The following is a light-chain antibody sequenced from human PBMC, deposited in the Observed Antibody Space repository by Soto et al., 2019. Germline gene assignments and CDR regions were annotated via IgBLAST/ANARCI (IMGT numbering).Light chain of an antibody. CDR1: QSVSSY. V-gene: IGKV3-11*01. J-gene: IGKJ2*01. Sequence: EIVLTQSPATLSLSPGERATLSCRASQSVSSYLAWYQQKPGQAPRLLIYDASNRATGIPARFSGSGSGTDFTRTSSSLEPEDFAVYYCKQRSNWPPYTFGQGTKLEIK. CDR2: DAS. CDR3: KQRSNWPPYT.